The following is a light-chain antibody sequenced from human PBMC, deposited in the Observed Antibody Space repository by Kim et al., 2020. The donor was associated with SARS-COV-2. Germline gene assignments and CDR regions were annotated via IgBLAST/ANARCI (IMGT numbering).Light chain of an antibody. V-gene: IGKV1-13*02. CDR1: QGFGSA. CDR2: DAS. Sequence: AIQLTQSPSSLSASVGDRVTITCRASQGFGSALAWYQQKPGKAPKLLIYDASSLESGVPSRFSGSGSGTDFTLTISSLQPEDFATYYCQQFNSYPVFGQGPSWRS. J-gene: IGKJ2*01. CDR3: QQFNSYPV.